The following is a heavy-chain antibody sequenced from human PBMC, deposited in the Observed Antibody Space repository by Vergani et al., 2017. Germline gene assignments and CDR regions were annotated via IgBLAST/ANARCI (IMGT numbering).Heavy chain of an antibody. CDR3: AAKSGSTPGCLLGYFEG. J-gene: IGHJ1*01. V-gene: IGHV3-30*03. Sequence: QVHLVESGGGVVQPGRSLRLSCVVSGFTSSDYGMHWVRQAPGKGLEWVAVISYDGTQKYYADSVKGRFTISRDTTKSTLYLQMNSLRTEDTAVYYGAAKSGSTPGCLLGYFEGWGQGTLVTVSS. CDR2: ISYDGTQK. D-gene: IGHD1-1*01. CDR1: GFTSSDYG.